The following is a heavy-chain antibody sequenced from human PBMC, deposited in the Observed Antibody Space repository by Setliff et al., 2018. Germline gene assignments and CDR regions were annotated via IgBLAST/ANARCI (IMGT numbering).Heavy chain of an antibody. CDR1: GFTFSAYG. D-gene: IGHD6-6*01. J-gene: IGHJ4*02. V-gene: IGHV3-23*01. CDR2: VYNGNDET. CDR3: AKRGHYSSSDGLSFDF. Sequence: PGGSLRLSCVASGFTFSAYGMSWVRQAPGKGLEWVSSVYNGNDETKYADSLKGRFTISRDRSKNTVYLQMNRLRAEDTAVYYCAKRGHYSSSDGLSFDFWGQGTQVTVSS.